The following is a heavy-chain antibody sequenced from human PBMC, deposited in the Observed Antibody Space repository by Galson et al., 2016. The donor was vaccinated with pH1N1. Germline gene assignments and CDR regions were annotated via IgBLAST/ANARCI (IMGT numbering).Heavy chain of an antibody. CDR2: ISYSGST. CDR1: GGSITSGPYY. J-gene: IGHJ6*03. CDR3: VHGGYGGYFYSLDV. V-gene: IGHV4-39*06. Sequence: ETLSLTCTVSGGSITSGPYYWSWIRQHPGKGLEWIGAISYSGSTYYKPSLKSRVTTSVDTSKIQLALKLSALTAADTAVYYCVHGGYGGYFYSLDVWGKGTPVTVSS. D-gene: IGHD5-12*01.